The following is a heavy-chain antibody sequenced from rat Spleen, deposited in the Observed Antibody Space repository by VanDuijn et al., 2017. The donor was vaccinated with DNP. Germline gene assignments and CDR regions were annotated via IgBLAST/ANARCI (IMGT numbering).Heavy chain of an antibody. Sequence: EVQLVESGGDLVQPGRSLKVSCVVSGFTFNNYWMGWGRQAPGKGLEWLGEINKDSSTIKYTPSLKDKFTISRDNAQNSLYLQMSRLGSEDTATYYCARGPNYGSGPDYFDYWGQGVVVTVSS. CDR3: ARGPNYGSGPDYFDY. CDR2: INKDSSTI. J-gene: IGHJ2*01. CDR1: GFTFNNYW. V-gene: IGHV4-2*01. D-gene: IGHD1-11*01.